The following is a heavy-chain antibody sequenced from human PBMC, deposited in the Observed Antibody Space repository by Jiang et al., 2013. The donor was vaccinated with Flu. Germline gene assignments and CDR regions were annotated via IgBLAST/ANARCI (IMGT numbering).Heavy chain of an antibody. CDR1: GGSISSSSYY. J-gene: IGHJ4*02. D-gene: IGHD4-17*01. Sequence: LLKPSETLSLTCTVSGGSISSSSYYWGWIRQPPGKGLEWIGSIYYSGSTYYNPSLKSRVTISVDTSKNQFSLKLSSVTAADTAVYYCARHPPRGDYGDYRGDRYYFDYWGQGTLVTVSS. CDR3: ARHPPRGDYGDYRGDRYYFDY. CDR2: IYYSGST. V-gene: IGHV4-39*01.